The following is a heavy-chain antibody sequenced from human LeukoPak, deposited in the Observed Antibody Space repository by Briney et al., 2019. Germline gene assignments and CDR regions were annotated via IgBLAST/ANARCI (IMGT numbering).Heavy chain of an antibody. J-gene: IGHJ4*02. CDR3: ARDRGNGDYGDYFDS. V-gene: IGHV4-61*02. CDR2: IHTSSRV. CDR1: GDSITRGSYY. Sequence: PSETLSLTCTVSGDSITRGSYYWNWIRQPAGKGLEWIGRIHTSSRVNYNPSLKSRVTISIDTSRNLVSLRLTSVTAADAAGYYCARDRGNGDYGDYFDSWGQGTLVSVSS. D-gene: IGHD4-17*01.